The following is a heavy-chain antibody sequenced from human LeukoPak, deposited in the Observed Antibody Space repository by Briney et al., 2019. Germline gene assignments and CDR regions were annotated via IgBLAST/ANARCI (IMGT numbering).Heavy chain of an antibody. CDR2: INPNSGGT. CDR1: GYSFTAYA. Sequence: ASVKVSCKSSGYSFTAYAMHWVRQAPGQGLEWMGWINPNSGGTNFAQKFQGRVTMTRDTSITTAYMELSSLKSDDTAVYYCARIYCSSTSCYHFDYWGQGTLVTVSS. CDR3: ARIYCSSTSCYHFDY. D-gene: IGHD2-2*01. V-gene: IGHV1-2*02. J-gene: IGHJ4*02.